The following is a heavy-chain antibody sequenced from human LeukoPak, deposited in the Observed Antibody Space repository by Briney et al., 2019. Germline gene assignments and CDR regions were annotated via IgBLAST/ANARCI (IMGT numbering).Heavy chain of an antibody. V-gene: IGHV3-21*04. CDR3: AKGPGDYDSSGYYWGEFDY. Sequence: GGSLRLSCAASGFTFSSYSMNWVRQAPGKGLEWVSSISSSSSYIYYADSVKGRFTISRDNAKNSLYLQMNSLRAEDTALYYCAKGPGDYDSSGYYWGEFDYWGQGTLVTVSS. CDR2: ISSSSSYI. CDR1: GFTFSSYS. J-gene: IGHJ4*02. D-gene: IGHD3-22*01.